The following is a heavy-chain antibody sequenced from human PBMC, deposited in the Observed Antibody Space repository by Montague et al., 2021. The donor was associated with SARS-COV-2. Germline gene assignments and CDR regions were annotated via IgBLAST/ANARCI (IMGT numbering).Heavy chain of an antibody. Sequence: SETLSLTCTVSGASISSYSWSWIRQPPGKGLEWIGYMYNSEKINYNPSLQSRVTISVDTSKGQLSLKLNSVTAADTAVYFCARAIVSGLCSGGSCYQGYYYSMDVWGKGNPVTVSS. J-gene: IGHJ6*03. V-gene: IGHV4-59*13. CDR2: MYNSEKI. CDR3: ARAIVSGLCSGGSCYQGYYYSMDV. CDR1: GASISSYS. D-gene: IGHD2-15*01.